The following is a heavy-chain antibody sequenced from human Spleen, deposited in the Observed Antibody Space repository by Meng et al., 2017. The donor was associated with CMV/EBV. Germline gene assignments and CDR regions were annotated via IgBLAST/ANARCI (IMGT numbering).Heavy chain of an antibody. Sequence: GGSLRLSCVASRFSSYAMHWVRQAPGKGLAWVAVISYDESNTYYADSVKGRFTISRDNSKNTMYLQMNSLKVEDTAVYYCARDRRSSHRDKHYYGMDVWGQGTTVTVSS. CDR2: ISYDESNT. CDR1: RFSSYA. J-gene: IGHJ6*02. CDR3: ARDRRSSHRDKHYYGMDV. V-gene: IGHV3-30*04. D-gene: IGHD2-2*01.